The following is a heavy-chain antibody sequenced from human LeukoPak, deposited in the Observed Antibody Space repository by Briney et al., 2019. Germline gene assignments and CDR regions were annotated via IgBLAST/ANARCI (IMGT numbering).Heavy chain of an antibody. CDR1: GYLFIGQF. Sequence: ASVKVSCKASGYLFIGQFLHWVQQAPGRGLEWMGWINPNSGDAKFAHQFQGRVTGSRDTSISTVYMELSSLTSDDTAVYYCLRARSGMDVWGQGTAVTVSS. J-gene: IGHJ6*02. CDR3: LRARSGMDV. V-gene: IGHV1-2*02. CDR2: INPNSGDA.